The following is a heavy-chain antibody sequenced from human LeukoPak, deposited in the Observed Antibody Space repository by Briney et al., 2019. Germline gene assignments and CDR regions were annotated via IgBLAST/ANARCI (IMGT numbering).Heavy chain of an antibody. D-gene: IGHD2-21*01. J-gene: IGHJ3*02. CDR2: MYYSGTT. Sequence: PSETLSLTCTVSGGSISSSDYYWGWIRQPPGKGLEWIGTMYYSGTTYYNPSLKSRVTISVDTSKNQFSLKLSSVTAADTAVYYCARQQGGQVWDAFNIWGQGTMVIVSS. CDR3: ARQQGGQVWDAFNI. V-gene: IGHV4-39*01. CDR1: GGSISSSDYY.